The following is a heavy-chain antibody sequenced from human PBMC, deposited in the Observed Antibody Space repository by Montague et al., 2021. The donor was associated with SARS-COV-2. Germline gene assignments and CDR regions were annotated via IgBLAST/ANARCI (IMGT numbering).Heavy chain of an antibody. Sequence: SETLSLTCAVYGGLFSNKYWTWIRQPPGKGLEWIGEINHTGNTNYKPSLKRRVTISVDTSKNQFSLKVSSVTVADTAVYYCVRGLMSGSYYLGLDYWGQGTLVTVSS. CDR3: VRGLMSGSYYLGLDY. J-gene: IGHJ4*02. V-gene: IGHV4-34*01. CDR2: INHTGNT. D-gene: IGHD1-26*01. CDR1: GGLFSNKY.